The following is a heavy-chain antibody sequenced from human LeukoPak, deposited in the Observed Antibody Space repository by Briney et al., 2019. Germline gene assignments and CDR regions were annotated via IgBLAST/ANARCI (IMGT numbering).Heavy chain of an antibody. J-gene: IGHJ4*02. Sequence: GGSLRLSCAASGFTFSSYAMHWVRQAPGKGLEWVAVISYDGSNKYYADSVKGRFTISRDNSKNTLYLQMNSLRAEDTAVYYCARGGGYYDSSGYPYFDYWGQGTLVTVSS. D-gene: IGHD3-22*01. CDR1: GFTFSSYA. V-gene: IGHV3-30*14. CDR2: ISYDGSNK. CDR3: ARGGGYYDSSGYPYFDY.